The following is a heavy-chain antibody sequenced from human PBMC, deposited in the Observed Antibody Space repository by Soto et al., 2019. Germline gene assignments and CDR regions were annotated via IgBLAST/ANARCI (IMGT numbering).Heavy chain of an antibody. V-gene: IGHV3-30*03. CDR3: ARGRREQQLKYTRGRYYYYMDV. CDR1: GFTFSSYG. J-gene: IGHJ6*03. CDR2: ISYDGSNK. Sequence: PGGSLRLSCAASGFTFSSYGMHWVRQAPVKGLEWVAVISYDGSNKYYADSVKGRFTISRDNSKNTLYLQMNSLRAEDTAVYYCARGRREQQLKYTRGRYYYYMDVWGKGTTVTVSS. D-gene: IGHD6-13*01.